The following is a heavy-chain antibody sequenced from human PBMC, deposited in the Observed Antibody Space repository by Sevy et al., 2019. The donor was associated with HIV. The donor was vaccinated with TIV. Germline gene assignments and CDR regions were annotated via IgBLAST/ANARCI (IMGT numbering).Heavy chain of an antibody. Sequence: GGALRLSCAASGFTFSSYNMNWVRQAPGKGLEWVSYINNSSSTIYYADSVKGRFTISRDNAKNSLYLKMNSLRAEDTAVYYCARDSLSWIQSFDCWGQGTLVTVSS. CDR2: INNSSSTI. V-gene: IGHV3-48*01. CDR1: GFTFSSYN. D-gene: IGHD5-18*01. CDR3: ARDSLSWIQSFDC. J-gene: IGHJ4*02.